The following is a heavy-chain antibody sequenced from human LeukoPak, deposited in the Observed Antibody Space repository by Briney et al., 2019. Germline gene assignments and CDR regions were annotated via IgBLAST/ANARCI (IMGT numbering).Heavy chain of an antibody. V-gene: IGHV1-2*02. Sequence: ASVKVSCKASGYTFTGYYMHWVRQAPGQGLEWMGWINPNSGGTNYAQKFQGRVTMTRDTSISTAYMELSRLRSDDTAVYYCARGDDMITFGGVIADWGQGTLVTVSS. CDR2: INPNSGGT. D-gene: IGHD3-16*02. CDR1: GYTFTGYY. J-gene: IGHJ4*02. CDR3: ARGDDMITFGGVIAD.